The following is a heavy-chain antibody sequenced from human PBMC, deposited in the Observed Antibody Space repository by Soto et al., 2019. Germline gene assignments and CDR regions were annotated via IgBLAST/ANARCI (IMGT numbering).Heavy chain of an antibody. V-gene: IGHV1-18*01. J-gene: IGHJ3*02. Sequence: ASVKVSCKASGYTFTSYGISWVRQAPGQGLEWMGWISAYNGNTNYAQKLQGRVTMTTDTSTCTAYMELRSLRSDDTAVYYCARDVTMVRGVISGAFDIWGQGTMVTVSS. CDR1: GYTFTSYG. D-gene: IGHD3-10*01. CDR3: ARDVTMVRGVISGAFDI. CDR2: ISAYNGNT.